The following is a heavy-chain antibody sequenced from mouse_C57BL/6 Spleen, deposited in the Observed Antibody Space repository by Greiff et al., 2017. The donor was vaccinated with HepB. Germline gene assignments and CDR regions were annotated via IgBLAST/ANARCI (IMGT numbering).Heavy chain of an antibody. CDR1: GFTFSSYA. J-gene: IGHJ3*01. CDR3: ARGYYYGSSYEAWFAY. CDR2: ISDGGSYT. V-gene: IGHV5-4*03. Sequence: EVKVEESGGGLVKPGGSLKLSCAASGFTFSSYAMSWVRQTPEKRLEWVATISDGGSYTYYPDNVKGRFTISRDNAKNNLYLQMSHLKSEDTAMYYCARGYYYGSSYEAWFAYWGQGTLVTVSA. D-gene: IGHD1-1*01.